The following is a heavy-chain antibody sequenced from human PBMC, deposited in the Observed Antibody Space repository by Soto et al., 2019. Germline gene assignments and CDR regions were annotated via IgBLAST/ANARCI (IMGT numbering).Heavy chain of an antibody. V-gene: IGHV3-23*01. CDR2: ISGGGGST. CDR1: GFIFSNYA. Sequence: GGSLRLSCAASGFIFSNYALDWVRQAPGKGLEWVSGISGGGGSTYYADSVKGRLTISRDNSKNTLYLQMNSLRSEDTAVYYCAKGGLSYHYGMDVWGQGTTVTVSS. J-gene: IGHJ6*02. CDR3: AKGGLSYHYGMDV.